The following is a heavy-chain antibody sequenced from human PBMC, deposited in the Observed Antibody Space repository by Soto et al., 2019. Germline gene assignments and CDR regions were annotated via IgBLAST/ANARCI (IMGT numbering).Heavy chain of an antibody. CDR1: GFTFSSYA. J-gene: IGHJ5*02. D-gene: IGHD6-19*01. CDR3: AKALRAVANNWFDP. CDR2: ISGSGGST. Sequence: GSLRLSCAASGFTFSSYAMSWVRQSPGKGLEWVSAISGSGGSTYHADSVKGRFTISRDNSKNTLYLQMNSLRAEDTAVYYCAKALRAVANNWFDPWGQGTLVTVSS. V-gene: IGHV3-23*01.